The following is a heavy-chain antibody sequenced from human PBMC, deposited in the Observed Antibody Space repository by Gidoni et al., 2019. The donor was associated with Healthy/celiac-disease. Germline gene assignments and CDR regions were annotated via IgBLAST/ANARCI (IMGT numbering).Heavy chain of an antibody. CDR2: IKQDGSEK. Sequence: EVQLVEPGGGLVQPGGSLRLSCAASGFTFSSYWMSWVRRAPGKGLEWVANIKQDGSEKYYVDSVKGRFTISRDNAKNSLYLQMNSLRAEDTAVYYCARLRGTLEFDYWGQGTLVTVSS. V-gene: IGHV3-7*03. CDR3: ARLRGTLEFDY. J-gene: IGHJ4*02. D-gene: IGHD3-16*01. CDR1: GFTFSSYW.